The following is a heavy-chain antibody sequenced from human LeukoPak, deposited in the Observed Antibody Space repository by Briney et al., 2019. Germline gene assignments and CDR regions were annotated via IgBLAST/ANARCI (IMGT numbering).Heavy chain of an antibody. CDR1: GYTFTSYG. CDR2: ISTYNGNT. CDR3: ARDVHPGWDCSRASCYAVDY. D-gene: IGHD2-2*01. Sequence: ASVKVSCEASGYTFTSYGLSWVRQAPGQGLEWMGWISTYNGNTNYAQKLQGRVTMTTDTSTSTAYMELRSLRSDDTAVYYCARDVHPGWDCSRASCYAVDYWGQGTLVTVSS. V-gene: IGHV1-18*01. J-gene: IGHJ4*02.